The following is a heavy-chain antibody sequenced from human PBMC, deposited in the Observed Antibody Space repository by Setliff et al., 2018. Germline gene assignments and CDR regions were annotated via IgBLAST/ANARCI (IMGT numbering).Heavy chain of an antibody. V-gene: IGHV4-4*08. Sequence: PSETLSLTCTVSGGSISGYYWSWIQQTPGKGLEWIGHISPSGSTTYNPSLKSRVTISPDTSKNHFSLKVNSVTAADTALYYCARSPSSGAYWNPRPFYSDYWGQGTLVTVS. CDR2: ISPSGST. CDR3: ARSPSSGAYWNPRPFYSDY. J-gene: IGHJ4*02. D-gene: IGHD1-26*01. CDR1: GGSISGYY.